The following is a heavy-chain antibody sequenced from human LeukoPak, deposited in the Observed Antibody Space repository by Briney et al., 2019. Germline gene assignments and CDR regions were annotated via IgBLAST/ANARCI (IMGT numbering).Heavy chain of an antibody. D-gene: IGHD6-13*01. CDR1: GFTFTTYW. V-gene: IGHV3-7*04. J-gene: IGHJ5*02. Sequence: GGSPRLSCAASGFTFTTYWMSWVRQAPGKGLEWVANIKQDGTEKYYMDSVKGRFTISRDNAKNSLDLQMSSLRADDTAVYYCARVAAAVPDQWGQGTLVTVSS. CDR2: IKQDGTEK. CDR3: ARVAAAVPDQ.